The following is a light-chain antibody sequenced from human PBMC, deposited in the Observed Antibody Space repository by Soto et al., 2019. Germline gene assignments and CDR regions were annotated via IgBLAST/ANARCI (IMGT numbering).Light chain of an antibody. V-gene: IGKV3-11*01. Sequence: EIVLTQSPATLSFSPGERATLSCRASQSVSNYLAWYPQKPGQAPRLLIYDASDRATGIPARFSGSGSGTDFTLTISSLEPEDFAVYYCQQRSNWPPFTFGPGTKVDIK. CDR1: QSVSNY. J-gene: IGKJ3*01. CDR2: DAS. CDR3: QQRSNWPPFT.